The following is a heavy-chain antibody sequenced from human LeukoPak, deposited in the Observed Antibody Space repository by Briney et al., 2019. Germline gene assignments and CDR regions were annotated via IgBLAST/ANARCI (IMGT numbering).Heavy chain of an antibody. CDR3: VRDGDAYDFDL. CDR1: GFSIRGYW. J-gene: IGHJ4*02. Sequence: GGSLRLSCAASGFSIRGYWMHWVCQAPGKELMWVSRIKSDGSWTNYADSVRGRFTISRDNAKNTLFLQMVGLRAEDTAIYYCVRDGDAYDFDLWGQGILVTVSS. CDR2: IKSDGSWT. D-gene: IGHD5-12*01. V-gene: IGHV3-74*01.